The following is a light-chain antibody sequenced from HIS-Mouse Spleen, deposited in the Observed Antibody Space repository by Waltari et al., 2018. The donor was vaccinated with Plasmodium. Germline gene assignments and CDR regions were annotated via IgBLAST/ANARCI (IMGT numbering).Light chain of an antibody. CDR1: NLGDKY. CDR3: QAWDSSTVV. Sequence: SYELTQPPSVSVSPGQTASTTSSGDNLGDKYACWSQQTPGQSPVLVIYQDSKRPSGIPERFSGSNSGNTATLTISGTQAMDEADYYCQAWDSSTVVFGGGTKLTVL. V-gene: IGLV3-1*01. CDR2: QDS. J-gene: IGLJ2*01.